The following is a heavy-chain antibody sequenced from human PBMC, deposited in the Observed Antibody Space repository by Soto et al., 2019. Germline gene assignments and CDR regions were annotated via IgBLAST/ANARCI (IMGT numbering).Heavy chain of an antibody. Sequence: EVQLVESGGGLVQPGGSLRLSCAASGFTFSFYWMHWVRQAPGKGLVWVSRIRGDGSSTSYADSLKGRFTISRDNAKNTVYVQMNSLRVEDTAVYYSSRGVSSGWDYYFDYWGQGTLVTVSS. J-gene: IGHJ4*02. CDR3: SRGVSSGWDYYFDY. CDR1: GFTFSFYW. CDR2: IRGDGSST. D-gene: IGHD6-19*01. V-gene: IGHV3-74*01.